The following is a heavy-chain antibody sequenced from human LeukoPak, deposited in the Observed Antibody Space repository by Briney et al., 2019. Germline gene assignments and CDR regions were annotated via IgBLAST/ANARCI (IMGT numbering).Heavy chain of an antibody. D-gene: IGHD5-24*01. J-gene: IGHJ6*02. CDR2: IKQDGSEK. V-gene: IGHV3-7*01. CDR1: GFTFSSYW. Sequence: PGGSLRLSCAASGFTFSSYWMSWVRQAPGKGLEWVANIKQDGSEKYYVDSVKGRFTISRDNAKNSLYLQMNSLRAEDTAVYYCASRDKGYYYGMDVWGQGTTVTVSS. CDR3: ASRDKGYYYGMDV.